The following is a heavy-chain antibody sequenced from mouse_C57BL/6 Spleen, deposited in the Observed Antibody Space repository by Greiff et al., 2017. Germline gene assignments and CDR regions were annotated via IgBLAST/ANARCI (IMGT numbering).Heavy chain of an antibody. Sequence: ESGPGLVKLSQSLSPTCSVTGYSITSGYYWNWIRQFPGNKLEWMGYIIYDVSNNYNPSLKNRISITRDTSKNQFFMKLNSVTNEDTATYYCARAPNSAWFAYWGQGTLVTVSA. CDR2: IIYDVSN. CDR1: GYSITSGYY. V-gene: IGHV3-6*01. CDR3: ARAPNSAWFAY. J-gene: IGHJ3*01. D-gene: IGHD4-1*01.